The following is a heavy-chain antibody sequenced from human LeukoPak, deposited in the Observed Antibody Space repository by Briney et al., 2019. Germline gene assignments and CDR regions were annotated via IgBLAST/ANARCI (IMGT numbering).Heavy chain of an antibody. Sequence: GGSLRLSCAASGFTFSSYSMNWVRQAPGKGLEWVSSISSSSSYIYYADSVKGRFTVSRDNAKNSLYLQMNSLRAEDTAVYYCAREWGIAVIDYWGQGTLVTVSS. CDR3: AREWGIAVIDY. D-gene: IGHD6-19*01. J-gene: IGHJ4*02. CDR2: ISSSSSYI. V-gene: IGHV3-21*01. CDR1: GFTFSSYS.